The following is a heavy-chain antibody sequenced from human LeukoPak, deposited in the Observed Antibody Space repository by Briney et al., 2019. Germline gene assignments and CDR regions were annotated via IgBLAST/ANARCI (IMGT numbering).Heavy chain of an antibody. CDR2: IYYSGST. Sequence: SETLSLTCTVSGDSISSSRSYWGWIRQPPGKGLEWIGSIYYSGSTYYNTSLKSRVTISVDTSKNQFSLQLSSVTPDDTAVYYCTRGGHYGDYHFDYWGQGTLVTVSS. D-gene: IGHD4-17*01. CDR1: GDSISSSRSY. V-gene: IGHV4-39*01. J-gene: IGHJ4*02. CDR3: TRGGHYGDYHFDY.